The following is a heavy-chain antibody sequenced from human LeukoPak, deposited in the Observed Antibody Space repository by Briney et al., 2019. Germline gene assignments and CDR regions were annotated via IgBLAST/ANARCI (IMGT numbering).Heavy chain of an antibody. V-gene: IGHV3-15*01. J-gene: IGHJ3*01. CDR3: TTGKGRITMIRH. CDR1: GFTFSNAW. Sequence: GGSLRLSCAASGFTFSNAWMSWVRQAPGKGLEWVGRIKSKTDGGTTDYAAPVKGRFTISRDDSKNTLYLQMNSLKTEDTAVYYCTTGKGRITMIRHWGQGTMVTVSS. D-gene: IGHD3-22*01. CDR2: IKSKTDGGTT.